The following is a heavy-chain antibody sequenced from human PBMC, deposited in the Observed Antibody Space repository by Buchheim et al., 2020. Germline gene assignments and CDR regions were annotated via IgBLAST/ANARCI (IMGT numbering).Heavy chain of an antibody. D-gene: IGHD3-16*01. CDR3: AKALQRGRGGGGVHFDY. CDR1: GFTFSSYA. J-gene: IGHJ4*02. Sequence: EVQLLESGGGLVQPGGSLRLSCAASGFTFSSYAMSWVRQAPGKGLEWVSAISGSGGSTYYADSVKGRFTISRDNSKNTLYLQMNSLRAEDTAVNYWAKALQRGRGGGGVHFDYWGQGTL. CDR2: ISGSGGST. V-gene: IGHV3-23*01.